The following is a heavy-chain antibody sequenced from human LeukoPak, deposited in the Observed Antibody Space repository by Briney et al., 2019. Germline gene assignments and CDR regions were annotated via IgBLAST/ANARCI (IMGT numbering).Heavy chain of an antibody. CDR3: PTTPLRGYSHAWGTAAFNM. Sequence: PSETPSLTCTVSGGSIRTYYWNWIRQFPGKGLEWIWYIYTSGSTNYNPSPKSRVTISLDTTKNKFSLKLSSITAAHTAVDYCPTTPLRGYSHAWGTAAFNMGREGTMVTVHS. CDR1: GGSIRTYY. D-gene: IGHD5-18*01. CDR2: IYTSGST. V-gene: IGHV4-4*08. J-gene: IGHJ3*02.